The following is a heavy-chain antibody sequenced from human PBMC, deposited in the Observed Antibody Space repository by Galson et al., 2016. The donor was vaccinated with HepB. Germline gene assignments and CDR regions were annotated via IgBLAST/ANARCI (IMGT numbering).Heavy chain of an antibody. D-gene: IGHD2-15*01. CDR3: DAYAPDCGDGKCHRRHFEY. J-gene: IGHJ4*02. CDR1: GFTFNTYV. Sequence: SLRLSCAGSGFTFNTYVMNWVRQAPGKGLEWVSGISVSGNDTYYADSVKGRFSISRDNSKNTVYLQMNRLSAEDTAVYFCDAYAPDCGDGKCHRRHFEYWGQGTLVTVSS. CDR2: ISVSGNDT. V-gene: IGHV3-23*01.